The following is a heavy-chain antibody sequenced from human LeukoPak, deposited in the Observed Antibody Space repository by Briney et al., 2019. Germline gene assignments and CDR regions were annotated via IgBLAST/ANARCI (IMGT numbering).Heavy chain of an antibody. CDR2: INHSGST. CDR3: ARTSCFNCDFDY. J-gene: IGHJ4*02. CDR1: GGSISSYY. D-gene: IGHD2-2*01. V-gene: IGHV4-34*01. Sequence: SETLSLTCTVSGGSISSYYWSWIRQPPGKGLEWIGEINHSGSTNYNPSLKGRVTISVDTSKNQFSLKLSSVTAADTAVYYCARTSCFNCDFDYWGQGTLVTVSS.